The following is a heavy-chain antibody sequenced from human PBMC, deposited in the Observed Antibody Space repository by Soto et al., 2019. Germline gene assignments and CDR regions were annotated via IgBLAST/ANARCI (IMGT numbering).Heavy chain of an antibody. CDR2: IYSGGST. CDR1: GFTVSSNY. CDR3: ARENHDFWSGYSYYYYGMDV. J-gene: IGHJ6*02. Sequence: GGSLRLSCAASGFTVSSNYMSWVRQAPGKGLEWVSVIYSGGSTYYADSVKGRFTISRDNSKNTLYLQMNSLRAEDTAVYYCARENHDFWSGYSYYYYGMDVWGQGTTVTVSS. D-gene: IGHD3-3*01. V-gene: IGHV3-53*01.